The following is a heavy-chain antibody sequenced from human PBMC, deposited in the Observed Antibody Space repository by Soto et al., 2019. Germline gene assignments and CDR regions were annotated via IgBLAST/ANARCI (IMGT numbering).Heavy chain of an antibody. CDR3: AHKIPVAGFVY. J-gene: IGHJ4*02. CDR1: GFSLSTSGLG. V-gene: IGHV2-5*02. D-gene: IGHD6-19*01. Sequence: SGPTLVNPTQTLTLTCTFSGFSLSTSGLGVGWIRQPPGKALEWLAMIYWDDDKRYSPSLKSRLTITKDTSQNQVVLTMTNMDPVDTATYFCAHKIPVAGFVYWGQGTPVTVSS. CDR2: IYWDDDK.